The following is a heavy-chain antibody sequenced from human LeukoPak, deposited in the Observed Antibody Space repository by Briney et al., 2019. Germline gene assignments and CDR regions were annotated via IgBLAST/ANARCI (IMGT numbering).Heavy chain of an antibody. J-gene: IGHJ6*03. CDR3: AKCLGYCSSTSCYRCNYMDV. D-gene: IGHD2-2*01. CDR1: GFTFNIYG. Sequence: PGGSLRLSCAASGFTFNIYGMSWVRQAPGKGLEWVSAISGSGGSTYSADSVKGRFTISRDNSKNTLYLQMSSLRAEDTAVYYCAKCLGYCSSTSCYRCNYMDVWGKGTTVTVSS. CDR2: ISGSGGST. V-gene: IGHV3-23*01.